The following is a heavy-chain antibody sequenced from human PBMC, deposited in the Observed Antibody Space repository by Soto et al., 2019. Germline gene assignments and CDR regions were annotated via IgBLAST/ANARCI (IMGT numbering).Heavy chain of an antibody. Sequence: QVQLVESGGGVVQPGRSLRLSCAASGFTFSSYGMHWVRQAPGKGLEWVAVISYDGSNKYYADSVKGRFTISRDNSKNTLYLQMNSLRAEDTAVYYCAKDHIEAANYYYGMDVWGQGTTVTVSS. J-gene: IGHJ6*02. CDR2: ISYDGSNK. CDR1: GFTFSSYG. V-gene: IGHV3-30*18. CDR3: AKDHIEAANYYYGMDV.